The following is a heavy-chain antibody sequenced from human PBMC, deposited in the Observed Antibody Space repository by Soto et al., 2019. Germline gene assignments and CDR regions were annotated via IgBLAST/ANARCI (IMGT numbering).Heavy chain of an antibody. V-gene: IGHV3-48*01. D-gene: IGHD2-2*01. Sequence: EVQLVESGGGLVQPGVSLRLSCAASGFTFSSYSMNWVRQAPGKGLEWVSYISSSRSTIYYADSVKGRITISRDNAKNSLYLQMNSLRAEDTAVYYCARDCPGSSTTCYGNEWFDSWGQGTLVTVSS. CDR2: ISSSRSTI. CDR1: GFTFSSYS. J-gene: IGHJ5*01. CDR3: ARDCPGSSTTCYGNEWFDS.